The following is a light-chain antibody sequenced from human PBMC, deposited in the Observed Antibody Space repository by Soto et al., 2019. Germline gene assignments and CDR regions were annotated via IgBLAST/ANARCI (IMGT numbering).Light chain of an antibody. CDR1: SSDVGRYDY. CDR3: CSYTSGSTLVV. J-gene: IGLJ2*01. Sequence: QSVLTQPASVSGSPGQSITISCTGTSSDVGRYDYVSWYQKYPGKAPKLMIYEVSNRPSGVSDRFSGSKSGNTASLTVSGLQAEDEADYYCCSYTSGSTLVVFGGGTKLTVL. V-gene: IGLV2-14*01. CDR2: EVS.